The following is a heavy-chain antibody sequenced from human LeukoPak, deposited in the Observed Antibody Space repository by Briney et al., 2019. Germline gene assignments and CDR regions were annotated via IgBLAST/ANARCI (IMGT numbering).Heavy chain of an antibody. D-gene: IGHD2-21*02. CDR2: ISYDGSNK. V-gene: IGHV3-30*04. CDR3: ATLPRSGDYCGGGCYDY. CDR1: GFTFSSYA. Sequence: GPLRLSCAASGFTFSSYAMHWVRQAPGKGLEWVAVISYDGSNKYYADSVKGRFTISRDNSKNTLYLQMNSLRAEDTAVYYCATLPRSGDYCGGGCYDYWGQGTLVTVSS. J-gene: IGHJ4*02.